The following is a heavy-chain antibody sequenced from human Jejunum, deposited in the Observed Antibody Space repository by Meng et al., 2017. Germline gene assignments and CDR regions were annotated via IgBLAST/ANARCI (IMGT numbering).Heavy chain of an antibody. CDR3: AHGGLSSGWYYPEH. J-gene: IGHJ4*02. CDR2: IYWDDDK. Sequence: QITLTESGPTLVKPTQTLTLTCTFSGFSLSTSGVGVGLIRQPPGKALEWLALIYWDDDKRSSPSLKRRLTITTATSKNQVVLTMTNMDPVDTATYYCAHGGLSSGWYYPEHWGQGILVTVSS. CDR1: GFSLSTSGVG. V-gene: IGHV2-5*02. D-gene: IGHD6-19*01.